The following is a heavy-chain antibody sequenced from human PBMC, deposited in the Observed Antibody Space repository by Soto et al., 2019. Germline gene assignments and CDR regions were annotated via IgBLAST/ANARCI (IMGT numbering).Heavy chain of an antibody. V-gene: IGHV3-15*07. CDR1: GFIFSNAW. J-gene: IGHJ4*01. Sequence: GGSLRHSCAASGFIFSNAWINWVRQAPGKGLEWVGRVKSKTDGGTTDFAAPAKGRFAISRDDSKNMVYLEMNSLKTEDTAIYYCTTNSYMTNIIVRFDYWGHGTLVTVSS. D-gene: IGHD4-17*01. CDR2: VKSKTDGGTT. CDR3: TTNSYMTNIIVRFDY.